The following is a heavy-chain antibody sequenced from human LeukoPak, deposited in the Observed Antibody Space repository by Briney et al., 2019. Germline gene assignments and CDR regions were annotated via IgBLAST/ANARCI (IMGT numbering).Heavy chain of an antibody. CDR3: ARDYLRAFDV. CDR1: GITVSLNY. Sequence: KPGGSLRLSCAVSGITVSLNYMSWVRQTPGKGLEWVSVIYGGGTTDYADSVKGRFTISRDDSKNTLFLQINSLRAEDTAVYYCARDYLRAFDVWGQGTMVTVSS. V-gene: IGHV3-66*01. CDR2: IYGGGTT. J-gene: IGHJ3*01.